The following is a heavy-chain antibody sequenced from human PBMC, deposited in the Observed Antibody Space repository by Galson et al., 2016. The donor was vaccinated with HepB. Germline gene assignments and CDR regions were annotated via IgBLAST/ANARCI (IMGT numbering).Heavy chain of an antibody. J-gene: IGHJ4*02. CDR3: ARPHRSGSSYTSDY. D-gene: IGHD3-10*01. CDR2: ISSSSSTV. V-gene: IGHV3-48*01. Sequence: SLRLSCAASGFTFGSYNMNWVRQAPGKGLEWVSYISSSSSTVDYADSVKGRFTISRDNAKNSLYLQMNSLRADDTAVYYCARPHRSGSSYTSDYWGQGTLVTVSS. CDR1: GFTFGSYN.